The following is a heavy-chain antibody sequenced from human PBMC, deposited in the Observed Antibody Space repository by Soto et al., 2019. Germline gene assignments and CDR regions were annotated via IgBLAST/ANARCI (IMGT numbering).Heavy chain of an antibody. CDR2: LSKSGEST. V-gene: IGHV3-23*01. J-gene: IGHJ4*02. CDR1: GFTFSSYA. Sequence: EVELLESGGGLVQPGGSLRISCAAFGFTFSSYAMNWVRQAPGKGLEWVSGLSKSGESTYYADSVKGRFTISRDNSKDTLYLQMNSQRAEDTAVYYCAKATRLDYWGQGTLVTVYS. CDR3: AKATRLDY.